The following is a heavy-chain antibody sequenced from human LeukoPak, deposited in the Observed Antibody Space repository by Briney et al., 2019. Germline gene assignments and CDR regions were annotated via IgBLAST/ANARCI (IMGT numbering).Heavy chain of an antibody. CDR1: GFTFGDYT. CDR2: ITWDGGNI. CDR3: AKGYTFHGVAHDSGYFDY. Sequence: KTGRSLRLSCVTSGFTFGDYTMHWVRQVPRKGLEWLSGITWDGGNIAYADSVKGRFTISRDNAKSSLYLQMNSLRNEDMAFYFCAKGYTFHGVAHDSGYFDYWGQGTLVTVSS. D-gene: IGHD3-3*01. V-gene: IGHV3-9*03. J-gene: IGHJ4*02.